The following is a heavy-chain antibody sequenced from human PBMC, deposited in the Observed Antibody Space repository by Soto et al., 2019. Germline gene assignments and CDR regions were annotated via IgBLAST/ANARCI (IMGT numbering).Heavy chain of an antibody. CDR1: GVSISSSSYY. CDR2: IYYSGST. D-gene: IGHD6-6*01. J-gene: IGHJ3*02. V-gene: IGHV4-39*01. Sequence: QLQLQESGPGLVKPSETLSLTCTVSGVSISSSSYYWGWIRQPPGKGLEWIGSIYYSGSTYYNPSLKSRVTISVDTSKNQFSLKLSSVTAADTAVYYCARQNPIAARAFDIWGQGTMVTVSS. CDR3: ARQNPIAARAFDI.